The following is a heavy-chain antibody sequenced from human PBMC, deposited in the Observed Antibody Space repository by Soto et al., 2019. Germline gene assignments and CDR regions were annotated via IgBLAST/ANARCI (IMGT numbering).Heavy chain of an antibody. CDR3: ARTTVQLERLIAYYYYGMDV. Sequence: SGPTLVNPTQTLTLTCTFSGFSLSTSGMCVSWIRQPPGKALEWLALIDWDDDKYYSTSLRTRLTISKDTSKNQVVLTMTNMEPVDTATYYCARTTVQLERLIAYYYYGMDVWGQGTTVTVSS. V-gene: IGHV2-70*01. J-gene: IGHJ6*02. CDR2: IDWDDDK. CDR1: GFSLSTSGMC. D-gene: IGHD1-1*01.